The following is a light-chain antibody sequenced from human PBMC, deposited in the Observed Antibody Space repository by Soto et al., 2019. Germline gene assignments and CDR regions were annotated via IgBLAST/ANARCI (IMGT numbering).Light chain of an antibody. CDR3: QQYNNWPPMYT. V-gene: IGKV3-15*01. CDR1: QSVSSN. Sequence: EIVMTQSPATLPVSLGERATLSCRASQSVSSNLAWYQHKPGQAPRLLIYGASTRATGIPARFSCSGSGTELTLTIGSLQAEDFAVYNCQQYNNWPPMYTFGQGTKLEIK. CDR2: GAS. J-gene: IGKJ2*01.